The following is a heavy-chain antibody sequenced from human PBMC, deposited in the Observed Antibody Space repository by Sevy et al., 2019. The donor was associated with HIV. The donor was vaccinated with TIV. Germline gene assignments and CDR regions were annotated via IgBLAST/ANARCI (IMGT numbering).Heavy chain of an antibody. D-gene: IGHD2-8*01. V-gene: IGHV3-23*01. J-gene: IGHJ4*02. CDR3: ARAGCTKPHDY. CDR1: GFTFSKYS. Sequence: GGSLRLSCAASGFTFSKYSMSWVRQPPGQGLEWVSTLSFGCGETNYADSVKGRFTISRDNSKSSVYLQMNNLRPEDTAVYYCARAGCTKPHDYWGQGTLVTVSS. CDR2: LSFGCGET.